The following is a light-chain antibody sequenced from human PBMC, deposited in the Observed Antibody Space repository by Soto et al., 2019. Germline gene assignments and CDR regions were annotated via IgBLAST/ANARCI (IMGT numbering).Light chain of an antibody. V-gene: IGKV3-20*01. J-gene: IGKJ1*01. CDR3: QHQGSSPQP. CDR2: GAS. Sequence: EFVLRQSPGTLSLSPGERATLSCRASQSVSSSYLAWYQQKPGQAPRLLIYGASSRATGIPDRFSGSGSGTDFTLTISRLESEDFGVYYCQHQGSSPQPCGPGTEA. CDR1: QSVSSSY.